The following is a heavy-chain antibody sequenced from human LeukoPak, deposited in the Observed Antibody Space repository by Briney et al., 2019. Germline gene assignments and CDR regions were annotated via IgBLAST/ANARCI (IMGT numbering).Heavy chain of an antibody. CDR1: RGSITSYY. CDR3: ARDSPDYDSSGYYSGYFDY. D-gene: IGHD3-22*01. J-gene: IGHJ4*02. CDR2: IYYSGST. V-gene: IGHV4-59*01. Sequence: PSETLSLTCTVSRGSITSYYWSWIRQPPGKGLERIGHIYYSGSTNYNPSLKSRVTISVDTSKNQFSLKLSSVTAADTAVYYYARDSPDYDSSGYYSGYFDYWGRGTLVTVSS.